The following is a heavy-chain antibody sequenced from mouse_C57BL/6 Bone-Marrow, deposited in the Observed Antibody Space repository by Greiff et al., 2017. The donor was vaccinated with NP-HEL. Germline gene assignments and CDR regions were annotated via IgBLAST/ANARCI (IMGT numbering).Heavy chain of an antibody. D-gene: IGHD3-3*01. CDR3: ARGEGRFYYFDY. CDR2: IHPNSGST. V-gene: IGHV1-64*01. J-gene: IGHJ2*01. CDR1: GYTFTSYW. Sequence: QVQLQQPGAELVKPGASVKLSCKASGYTFTSYWMHWVKQRPGQGLEWIGMIHPNSGSTNYNEKLKSKATLTVDKSSSTAYMQLSSLTSEDSAVYYCARGEGRFYYFDYWGQGTTLTVSS.